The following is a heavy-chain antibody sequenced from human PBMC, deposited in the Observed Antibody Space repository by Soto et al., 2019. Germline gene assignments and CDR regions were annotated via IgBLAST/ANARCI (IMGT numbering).Heavy chain of an antibody. J-gene: IGHJ5*02. D-gene: IGHD1-1*01. CDR3: AKGYNLGPKHAYAFDP. Sequence: SQTLSLTCAISGDSVSSNTASWNWIRQSPSRGFEWLGRTYFRSKWYNDYAVSVKSRIIINPDTSNNQFSLQLNSVTPEDTAVYFCAKGYNLGPKHAYAFDPWCQASIVTVAS. CDR1: GDSVSSNTAS. CDR2: TYFRSKWYN. V-gene: IGHV6-1*01.